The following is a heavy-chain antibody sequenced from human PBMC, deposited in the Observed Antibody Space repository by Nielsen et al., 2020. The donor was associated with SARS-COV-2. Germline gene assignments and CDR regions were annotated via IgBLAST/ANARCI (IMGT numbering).Heavy chain of an antibody. CDR1: GFTFSRHW. D-gene: IGHD2-21*02. CDR3: AGIFGGADVFDI. Sequence: GGSLRLSCAASGFTFSRHWMSWVRQAPGKGLEWVANIKEDGSEKYYVDSVKGRFTISRDDAKKSLSLQMNSLRTEDTAVYFCAGIFGGADVFDIWGQGTMVTVSS. J-gene: IGHJ3*02. V-gene: IGHV3-7*03. CDR2: IKEDGSEK.